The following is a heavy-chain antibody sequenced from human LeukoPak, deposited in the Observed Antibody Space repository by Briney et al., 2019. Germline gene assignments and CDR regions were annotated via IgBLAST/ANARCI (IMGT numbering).Heavy chain of an antibody. D-gene: IGHD3-10*01. J-gene: IGHJ3*02. Sequence: ASVKVSCKASGYTFTGYDMHWVRQAPGQGLEWMGWMNPNSGNTGYAQEFQGRVAITWNTSISTAYLELSSLRAEDTAVYYCARAGLRRTWLGESDAFDISGQGTMVTVSS. V-gene: IGHV1-8*03. CDR1: GYTFTGYD. CDR2: MNPNSGNT. CDR3: ARAGLRRTWLGESDAFDI.